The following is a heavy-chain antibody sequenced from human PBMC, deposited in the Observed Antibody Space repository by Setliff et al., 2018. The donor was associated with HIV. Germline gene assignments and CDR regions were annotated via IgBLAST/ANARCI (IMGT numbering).Heavy chain of an antibody. D-gene: IGHD4-17*01. J-gene: IGHJ4*02. CDR2: VHYSGSL. CDR3: ARAIRRAPPSDYLPGDCFDS. V-gene: IGHV4-31*11. Sequence: PSETLSLTCAVSGDSISSRDHYWGFIRQHPGRGLEWIGYVHYSGSLYYNPSLNNRITISVDSSKNQFSLRLTSVTAADTAVYYCARAIRRAPPSDYLPGDCFDSWGQGTLVTSPQ. CDR1: GDSISSRDHY.